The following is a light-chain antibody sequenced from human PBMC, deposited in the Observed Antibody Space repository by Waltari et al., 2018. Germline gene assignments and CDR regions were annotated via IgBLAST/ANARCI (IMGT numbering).Light chain of an antibody. J-gene: IGLJ2*01. CDR1: NIGSKS. Sequence: SYVLTQPPSVSVAPGKTARITCGGNNIGSKSVHWYQQKPGQAPVLAIYDDSDRPSGMPARFSGSNSGNTATLTSSRVEAGDEADYYCQVWDSSSDHPVVFGGGTKLTVL. V-gene: IGLV3-21*04. CDR3: QVWDSSSDHPVV. CDR2: DDS.